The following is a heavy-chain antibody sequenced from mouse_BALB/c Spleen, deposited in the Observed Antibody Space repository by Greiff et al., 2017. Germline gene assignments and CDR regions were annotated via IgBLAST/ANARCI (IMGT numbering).Heavy chain of an antibody. CDR2: IDPENGNT. V-gene: IGHV14-1*02. Sequence: VQLQQSGAELVRPGALVKLSCKASGFNIKDYYMHWVKQRPEQGLEWIGWIDPENGNTIYDPKFQGKASITADTSSNTAYLQLSSLTSEDTAVYYCARHRSPYAMDYWGQGTSVTVSS. CDR1: GFNIKDYY. D-gene: IGHD2-14*01. J-gene: IGHJ4*01. CDR3: ARHRSPYAMDY.